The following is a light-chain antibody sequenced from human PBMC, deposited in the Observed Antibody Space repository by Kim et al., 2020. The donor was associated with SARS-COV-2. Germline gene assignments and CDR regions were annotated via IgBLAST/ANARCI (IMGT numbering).Light chain of an antibody. J-gene: IGLJ3*02. CDR3: QVWDSSSDHWV. Sequence: PGKTARITCGGNNIGSKSVHWYQQKPGQAPVLVIYYDSDRPSGIPERFSGSNSGNTATLTISSVEAGDEADYYCQVWDSSSDHWVFGGGTKLTVL. V-gene: IGLV3-21*04. CDR2: YDS. CDR1: NIGSKS.